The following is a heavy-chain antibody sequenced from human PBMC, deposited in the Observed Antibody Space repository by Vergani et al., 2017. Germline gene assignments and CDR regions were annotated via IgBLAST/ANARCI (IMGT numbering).Heavy chain of an antibody. Sequence: QVQLQQWGAGLLKPSETLSLTCAVYGGSFSGYYWSWIRQPPGKGLEWIGRIYTSGSTNYNPSLKSRVTISVDTSKNQFSLKLSSVTAADTAVYYCARDTVVVVAATLSYNWFDPWGQGTLVTVSS. D-gene: IGHD2-15*01. J-gene: IGHJ5*02. CDR1: GGSFSGYY. V-gene: IGHV4-59*10. CDR2: IYTSGST. CDR3: ARDTVVVVAATLSYNWFDP.